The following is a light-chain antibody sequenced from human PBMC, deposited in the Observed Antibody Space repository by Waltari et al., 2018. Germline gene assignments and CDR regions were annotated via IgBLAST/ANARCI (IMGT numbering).Light chain of an antibody. CDR1: SGDVGNYNL. Sequence: QSTLTQPASVSGSLGQSITISCIGTSGDVGNYNLVSWYQQHPGKAPKFMIYGVNKRPSGVSNRFSGSKSRNTASLTISGLQGEDEAIYFCSSYAAYNTVIFGGGTKVTVL. CDR3: SSYAAYNTVI. V-gene: IGLV2-23*02. CDR2: GVN. J-gene: IGLJ2*01.